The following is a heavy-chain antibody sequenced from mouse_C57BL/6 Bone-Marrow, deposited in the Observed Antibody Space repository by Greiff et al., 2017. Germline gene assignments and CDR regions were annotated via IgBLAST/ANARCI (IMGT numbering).Heavy chain of an antibody. Sequence: LVESGAELMKPGASVTLSCKATGYTFTGYWIEWVKQRPGHGLEWIGEILPGSGSTNYNEKFKGKATFTADTSSNTAYMQLSSLTTEDSAINYDAREGIYYDYEGGPWFAYWGQGTLVTVSA. CDR2: ILPGSGST. J-gene: IGHJ3*01. V-gene: IGHV1-9*01. CDR3: AREGIYYDYEGGPWFAY. CDR1: GYTFTGYW. D-gene: IGHD2-4*01.